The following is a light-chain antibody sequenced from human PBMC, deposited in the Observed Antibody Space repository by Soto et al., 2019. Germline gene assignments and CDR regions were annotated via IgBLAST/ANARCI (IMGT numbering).Light chain of an antibody. J-gene: IGKJ1*01. CDR1: QSVRDRY. CDR2: DTS. CDR3: QQYGSSPGT. V-gene: IGKV3-20*01. Sequence: EIVLTQSPGTLSLSPGERATLSCRASQSVRDRYLAWYQQKPGQAPSLLIYDTSTWATGVPDSFSGSGSGTDFALTISRVEPEDVAIYFCQQYGSSPGTFGQLTKVEI.